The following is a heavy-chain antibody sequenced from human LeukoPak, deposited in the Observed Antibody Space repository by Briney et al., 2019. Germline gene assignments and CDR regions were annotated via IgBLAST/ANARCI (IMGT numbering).Heavy chain of an antibody. V-gene: IGHV3-33*01. CDR1: GFTFSSYG. D-gene: IGHD6-6*01. CDR3: AREFEYRTSGAGY. Sequence: HSGGSLRLSCAASGFTFSSYGMHWVRQAPGKGLEWVAVIWYDGSNKYYADSVKGRFTISRDNSKNTLYLQMNSLRAEDTAVYYCAREFEYRTSGAGYWGQGTLVTVSS. J-gene: IGHJ4*02. CDR2: IWYDGSNK.